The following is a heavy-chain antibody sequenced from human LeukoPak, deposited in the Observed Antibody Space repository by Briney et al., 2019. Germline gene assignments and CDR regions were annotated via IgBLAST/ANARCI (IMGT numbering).Heavy chain of an antibody. J-gene: IGHJ4*02. Sequence: GGSLRLSYAVSGFTFRTSGMNWVRQAPGKGLEWVSYISSSGTTISYAQSVKGRFTITRDNAQNSLTLHMNTLRADDTAVYYCAKDGGTHFDHWGQGTLVTVSS. CDR3: AKDGGTHFDH. D-gene: IGHD1-26*01. V-gene: IGHV3-48*01. CDR1: GFTFRTSG. CDR2: ISSSGTTI.